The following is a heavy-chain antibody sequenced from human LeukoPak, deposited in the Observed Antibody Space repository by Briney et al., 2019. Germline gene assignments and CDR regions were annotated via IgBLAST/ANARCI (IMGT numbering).Heavy chain of an antibody. D-gene: IGHD4/OR15-4a*01. V-gene: IGHV3-23*01. Sequence: GGSLRLSCTASGFSFRTYIMARVRQVPGKGLEWISAISGDAITTYYAVPVKGRFTISRDNFRNTLSLQMDSPRADDSAVYYCAKDASPYSNYAVRWFDSWGQGTLVTVSS. CDR2: ISGDAITT. CDR3: AKDASPYSNYAVRWFDS. J-gene: IGHJ5*01. CDR1: GFSFRTYI.